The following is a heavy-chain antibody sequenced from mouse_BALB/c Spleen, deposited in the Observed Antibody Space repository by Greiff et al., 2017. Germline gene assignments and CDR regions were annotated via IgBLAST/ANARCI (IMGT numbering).Heavy chain of an antibody. CDR3: ARSSTMITTDWFAY. V-gene: IGHV1-15*01. CDR1: GYTFTDYE. Sequence: QVQLQQSGAELVRPGASVTLSCKASGYTFTDYEMHWVKQTPVHGLEWIGAIDPETGGTAYNQKFKGKATLTADKSSSTAYMELRSLTSADSAVYSCARSSTMITTDWFAYWGQGTLVTVSA. J-gene: IGHJ3*01. CDR2: IDPETGGT. D-gene: IGHD2-4*01.